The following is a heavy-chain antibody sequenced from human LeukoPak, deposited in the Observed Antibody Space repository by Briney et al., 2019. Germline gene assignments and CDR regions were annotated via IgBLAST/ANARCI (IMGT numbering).Heavy chain of an antibody. V-gene: IGHV3-21*01. D-gene: IGHD5-18*01. CDR1: GFTFSSYS. CDR2: ISSSSSYI. J-gene: IGHJ5*02. Sequence: GGSLRLSCAASGFTFSSYSMNWVRQAPGKGLEWVSSISSSSSYIYYADSVKSRFTISRDNAKNSLYLQMNSLRAEDTAVYYCARDFKQLWFTWGQGTLVTVSS. CDR3: ARDFKQLWFT.